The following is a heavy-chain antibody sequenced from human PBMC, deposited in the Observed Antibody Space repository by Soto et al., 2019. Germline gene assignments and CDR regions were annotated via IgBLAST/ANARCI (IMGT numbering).Heavy chain of an antibody. CDR3: ATMSRSTGPGY. CDR1: GFTFSNYS. V-gene: IGHV3-48*01. D-gene: IGHD2-2*01. Sequence: GGSLRLSCAASGFTFSNYSMNWVRQAPGKGLEWISYIKSSSSAIYYADSVKGRFTISRDNAKNSLYLQMNSLRAEDTAVYYCATMSRSTGPGYWGQGTLVTVSS. J-gene: IGHJ4*02. CDR2: IKSSSSAI.